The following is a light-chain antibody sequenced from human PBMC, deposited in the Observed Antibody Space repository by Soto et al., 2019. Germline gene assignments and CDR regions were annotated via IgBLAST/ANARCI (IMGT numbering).Light chain of an antibody. J-gene: IGKJ1*01. Sequence: EIVMTQSPATLSVSPGERATLSCRASQSVSSNLAWYQQKPGQAPSLLIYGASTRATGIPARFSGSGSGAEFTLTISTLQSEDFAVYYCQQYGSSQWTFGQGTKVEIK. CDR1: QSVSSN. CDR3: QQYGSSQWT. V-gene: IGKV3-15*01. CDR2: GAS.